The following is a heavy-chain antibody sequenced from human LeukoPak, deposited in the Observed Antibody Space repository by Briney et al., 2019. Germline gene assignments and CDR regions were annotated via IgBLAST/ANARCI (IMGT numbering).Heavy chain of an antibody. CDR3: ARGLEQQLVDAFDI. CDR1: GGTFSSYA. J-gene: IGHJ3*02. CDR2: IIPIFGTA. D-gene: IGHD6-13*01. V-gene: IGHV1-69*05. Sequence: SVKVSCKASGGTFSSYAISWVRQAPGQGLEWMGGIIPIFGTANYAQKFQGRVTITTDESTSTAYMELSSLRSEDTAVYYCARGLEQQLVDAFDIWGQGTMVTVSS.